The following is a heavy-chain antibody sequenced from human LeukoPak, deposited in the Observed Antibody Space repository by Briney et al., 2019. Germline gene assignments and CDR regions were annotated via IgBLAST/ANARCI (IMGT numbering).Heavy chain of an antibody. CDR1: GFTFSSYA. CDR2: ISGSGGST. Sequence: GGSLRLSCAASGFTFSSYAMSWVRQAPGKGLEWVSAISGSGGSTYYADSVKGRFTISRDNSKNTPYLQMNSLRAEDTAVYYCAKDHEPSKNWNYRVDSWFDPWGQGTLVTVSS. V-gene: IGHV3-23*01. D-gene: IGHD1-7*01. J-gene: IGHJ5*02. CDR3: AKDHEPSKNWNYRVDSWFDP.